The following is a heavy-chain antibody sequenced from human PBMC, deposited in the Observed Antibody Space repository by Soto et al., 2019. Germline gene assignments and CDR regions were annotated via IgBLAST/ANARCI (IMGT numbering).Heavy chain of an antibody. Sequence: QVQLVQSGAEVKKPGASVKVSCKASGYTFTSCGISWVRQVPGEGLEWMGWISAYNGNTKYAQKLQGRVTMTTDTSTSTADMELRSLRSDDTAVYYCAREPNYFDYWGQGTLVTVSS. CDR3: AREPNYFDY. CDR2: ISAYNGNT. CDR1: GYTFTSCG. V-gene: IGHV1-18*01. J-gene: IGHJ4*02.